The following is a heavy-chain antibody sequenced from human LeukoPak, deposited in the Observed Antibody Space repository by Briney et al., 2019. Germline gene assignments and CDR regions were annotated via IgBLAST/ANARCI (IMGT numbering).Heavy chain of an antibody. D-gene: IGHD3-10*01. V-gene: IGHV3-23*01. CDR2: ISGSGGST. J-gene: IGHJ4*02. CDR1: GFTFSSYG. CDR3: AKGIGFGSGSYYDY. Sequence: PGGSLRLSCAASGFTFSSYGMSWVRQAPGKGLEWVSAISGSGGSTYYADSVKGRFTISRDNSKNTLYLQMNSLRAEGTAVYYCAKGIGFGSGSYYDYWGQGTLVTVSS.